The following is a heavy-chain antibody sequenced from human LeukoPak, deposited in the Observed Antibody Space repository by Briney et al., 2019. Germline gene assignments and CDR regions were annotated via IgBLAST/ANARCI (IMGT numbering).Heavy chain of an antibody. CDR2: INHSGSN. Sequence: ASETLSLTCAVYGGSFSGYYWSWIRQPPGKGLGWIGEINHSGSNNYNPSLKSRVTISVDTSRNQFSLKLSSVTGADTAVFYCARHPSLGWQQLGVWFEPLGQGTLVTLSS. D-gene: IGHD5-24*01. J-gene: IGHJ5*02. V-gene: IGHV4-34*01. CDR1: GGSFSGYY. CDR3: ARHPSLGWQQLGVWFEP.